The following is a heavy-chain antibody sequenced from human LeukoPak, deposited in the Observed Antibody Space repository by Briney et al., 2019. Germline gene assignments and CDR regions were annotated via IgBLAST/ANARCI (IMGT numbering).Heavy chain of an antibody. V-gene: IGHV3-23*01. CDR2: ICDSEGTT. J-gene: IGHJ3*02. D-gene: IGHD3-10*01. Sequence: SGGALRLSCAASGYTFSTYAMSWVRQAPGKGLEWVSDICDSEGTTYYADSVKGRFSISRDNSKNTLNLQMSSLRAEDTAVYYCAKSYYYGSGDYSLTAFDIWGQGTMVTVSS. CDR1: GYTFSTYA. CDR3: AKSYYYGSGDYSLTAFDI.